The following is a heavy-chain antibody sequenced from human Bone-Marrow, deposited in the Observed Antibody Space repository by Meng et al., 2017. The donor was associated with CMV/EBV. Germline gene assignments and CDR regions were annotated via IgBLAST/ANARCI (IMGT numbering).Heavy chain of an antibody. J-gene: IGHJ4*02. D-gene: IGHD2-8*02. V-gene: IGHV3-30-3*01. Sequence: GGSLRLSCVASGFTFSTYAMHWVRQAPGKGLEWVAVISYDETDKYYADSLKGRFTISRDNYKNTLYLQMNSLRAEDTAVYYCAKDARRYCAGSSCSDFDSWGQGTLITVSS. CDR2: ISYDETDK. CDR1: GFTFSTYA. CDR3: AKDARRYCAGSSCSDFDS.